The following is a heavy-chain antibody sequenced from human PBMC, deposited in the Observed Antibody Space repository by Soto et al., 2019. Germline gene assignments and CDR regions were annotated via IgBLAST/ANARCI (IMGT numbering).Heavy chain of an antibody. V-gene: IGHV4-34*01. CDR3: ARDKITGLFDY. CDR1: GGSFSGHY. Sequence: SETLSLTCDVYGGSFSGHYWSWIRRSPGKGLEWIGENTHSGRSSYNPSLKSRVTISVDTSKNQFSLKLTSVTAADTAVYYCARDKITGLFDYWGQGTLVTVPQ. D-gene: IGHD2-8*02. CDR2: NTHSGRS. J-gene: IGHJ4*02.